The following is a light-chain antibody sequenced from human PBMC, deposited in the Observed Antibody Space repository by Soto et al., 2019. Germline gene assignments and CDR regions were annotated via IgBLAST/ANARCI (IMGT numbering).Light chain of an antibody. CDR3: QQANSFTLT. CDR1: QGISSW. Sequence: DIQMTQSPSSVSASVGDRVTITCRASQGISSWLAWYQKKPGKAPKLLIYAASSLQSGVPSRFSGSGSGTDSTLTISSLQTEDFATYYCQQANSFTLTFGGGTKVEIK. J-gene: IGKJ4*01. CDR2: AAS. V-gene: IGKV1-12*01.